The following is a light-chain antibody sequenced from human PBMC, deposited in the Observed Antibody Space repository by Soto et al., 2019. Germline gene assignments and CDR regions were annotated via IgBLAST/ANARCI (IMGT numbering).Light chain of an antibody. J-gene: IGKJ5*01. CDR1: QGIRND. CDR2: AAS. Sequence: AIQMTQSPSSLSASVGDRVTITCRASQGIRNDLGWYQQKPGKAPKLLIYAASSLQSGVPSRFSGSGSGTDFTLTISSLEPEDFAVYYCQQRSNFITFGQGTRLEIK. V-gene: IGKV1-6*01. CDR3: QQRSNFIT.